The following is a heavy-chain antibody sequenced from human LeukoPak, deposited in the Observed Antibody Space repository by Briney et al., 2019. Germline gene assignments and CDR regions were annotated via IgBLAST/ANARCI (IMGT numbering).Heavy chain of an antibody. Sequence: GGSLRLSCAASGFTVSSYYLSWVRQAPGKGLECVSVIFAGGNTYYADSVKGRFTISRDNSKNTLYLQMNSLRAEDTAVYYCAKDVHKWGFDYWGQGAQVTVSS. D-gene: IGHD5-24*01. J-gene: IGHJ4*02. CDR3: AKDVHKWGFDY. CDR2: IFAGGNT. V-gene: IGHV3-66*02. CDR1: GFTVSSYY.